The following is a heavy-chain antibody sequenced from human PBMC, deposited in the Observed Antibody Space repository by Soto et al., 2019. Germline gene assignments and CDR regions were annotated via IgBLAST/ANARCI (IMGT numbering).Heavy chain of an antibody. V-gene: IGHV3-11*01. CDR3: ARDSFYSNYYYMDV. D-gene: IGHD4-4*01. CDR1: GFTFSDYY. Sequence: GGSLRLSCAASGFTFSDYYMIWIRQAPGKGLEWVSYISSSGSTIYYADSVKGRFTISRDNAKNSLYLQMNSLRAEDTAVYYCARDSFYSNYYYMDVWGKGTTVTVSS. CDR2: ISSSGSTI. J-gene: IGHJ6*03.